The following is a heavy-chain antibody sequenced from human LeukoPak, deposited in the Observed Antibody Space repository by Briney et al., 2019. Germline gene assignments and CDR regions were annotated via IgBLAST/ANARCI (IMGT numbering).Heavy chain of an antibody. CDR2: IICSCSTI. D-gene: IGHD6-19*01. CDR3: AREAAGRSVDDY. V-gene: IGHV3-48*03. Sequence: GGSLRLSYAASGFTFSSHEMNWVRQAPGKGLEWVSYIICSCSTIYYAEVVEGRFNISRDNAKNSLYLQMNSLRAEDTAVYYCAREAAGRSVDDYWGQGTLVTVSS. CDR1: GFTFSSHE. J-gene: IGHJ4*02.